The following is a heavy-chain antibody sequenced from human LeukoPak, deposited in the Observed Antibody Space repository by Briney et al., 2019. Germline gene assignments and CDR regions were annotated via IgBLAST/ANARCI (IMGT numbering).Heavy chain of an antibody. D-gene: IGHD1-26*01. CDR2: ISGSGESI. CDR3: AKLGMYSGTSY. CDR1: GFTFSSYA. J-gene: IGHJ4*02. Sequence: GGSLRLSCAASGFTFSSYAMSWVRQAPGKGLEWVSRISGSGESIYYADSVKGRFTISRDNSKNTLCLQMNSLRAEDTAVYYCAKLGMYSGTSYWGQGTLVTVSS. V-gene: IGHV3-23*01.